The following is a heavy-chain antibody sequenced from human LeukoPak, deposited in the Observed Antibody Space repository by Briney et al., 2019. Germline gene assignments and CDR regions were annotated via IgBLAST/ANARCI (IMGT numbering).Heavy chain of an antibody. CDR1: GYTFSNYW. D-gene: IGHD3-22*01. CDR2: IYPDDSDT. J-gene: IGHJ4*02. V-gene: IGHV5-51*01. Sequence: GDSLKISCEASGYTFSNYWIGWVRQMPGKGLEWMGIIYPDDSDTKYSPSFQGQVTISADKSISTAYLQWSSLKASDTAMYYCARSRGSSGYYYLIWGQGTLVTVSS. CDR3: ARSRGSSGYYYLI.